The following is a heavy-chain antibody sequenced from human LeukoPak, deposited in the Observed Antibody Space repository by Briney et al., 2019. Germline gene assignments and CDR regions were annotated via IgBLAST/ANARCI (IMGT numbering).Heavy chain of an antibody. Sequence: PGGSLRLSCEASGFIFSDYWMTWVRQAPGKGLEWVSAISGSGGSTYYADSVKGRFTISRDNSKNTLYLQMNSLRAEDTAVYYCAKRSYSRLVVVAAMPYYFDYWGQGTLVTVSS. CDR2: ISGSGGST. CDR1: GFIFSDYW. J-gene: IGHJ4*02. CDR3: AKRSYSRLVVVAAMPYYFDY. D-gene: IGHD2-15*01. V-gene: IGHV3-23*01.